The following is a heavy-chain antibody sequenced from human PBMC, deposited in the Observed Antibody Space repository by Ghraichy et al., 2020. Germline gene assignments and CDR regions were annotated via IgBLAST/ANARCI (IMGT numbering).Heavy chain of an antibody. V-gene: IGHV3-30*18. D-gene: IGHD3-3*01. Sequence: GGSLRLSCAASGFTFSSYGMHWVRQAPGKGLEWVAVISYDGSNKYYADSVKGRFTISRDNSKNTLYLQMNSLRAEDTAVYYCAKDSERFLEWLLGGTDYWGQGTLVTVSS. CDR2: ISYDGSNK. J-gene: IGHJ4*02. CDR3: AKDSERFLEWLLGGTDY. CDR1: GFTFSSYG.